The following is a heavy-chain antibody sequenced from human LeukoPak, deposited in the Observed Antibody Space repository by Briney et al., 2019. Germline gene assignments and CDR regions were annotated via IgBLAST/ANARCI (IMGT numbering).Heavy chain of an antibody. CDR1: GYTFTGYY. Sequence: ASVKVSCKASGYTFTGYYMHWVRQAPGQGLEWMGWINPNSGGKNYAQKFQGRVTMTRDTSISTAYMELSRLRSDDTAVYYCARLRCSSTSCYTGWFDPWGQGTLVTVSS. CDR3: ARLRCSSTSCYTGWFDP. CDR2: INPNSGGK. J-gene: IGHJ5*02. D-gene: IGHD2-2*02. V-gene: IGHV1-2*02.